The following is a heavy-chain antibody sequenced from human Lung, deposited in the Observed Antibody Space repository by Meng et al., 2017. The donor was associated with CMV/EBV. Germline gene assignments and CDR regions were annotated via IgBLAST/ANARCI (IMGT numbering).Heavy chain of an antibody. V-gene: IGHV1-2*02. D-gene: IGHD3-22*01. J-gene: IGHJ5*02. CDR2: INPRSGDT. CDR1: GYTFGDYF. Sequence: AXLXVSXXAVGYTFGDYFMHWVRQAPGQGLEWMGWINPRSGDTNYAQEFQGRVTMTRDTAISATYMELRRLRPDDTAVYYCARCNYYYDSSGPFGPWGQGXLVTVSS. CDR3: ARCNYYYDSSGPFGP.